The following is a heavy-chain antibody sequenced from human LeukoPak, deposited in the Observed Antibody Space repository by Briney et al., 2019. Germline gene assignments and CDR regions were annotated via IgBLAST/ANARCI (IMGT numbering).Heavy chain of an antibody. V-gene: IGHV3-21*01. D-gene: IGHD1-26*01. CDR3: ARSRSGYFDY. CDR2: IRSSSSII. CDR1: GFTFRSYT. J-gene: IGHJ4*01. Sequence: GGSLRLSCGASGFTFRSYTMNWVRQAPGKGLEWVSSIRSSSSIIYYADSVRGRFTISRDNAKNSLYLQMNSLRAEDTAVYYCARSRSGYFDYWRHRTLVTVSS.